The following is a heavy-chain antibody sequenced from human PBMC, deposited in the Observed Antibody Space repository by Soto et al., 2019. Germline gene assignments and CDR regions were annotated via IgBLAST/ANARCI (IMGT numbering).Heavy chain of an antibody. CDR2: ISPYKGST. CDR1: GYTFTSCG. Sequence: GASVKVSCKASGYTFTSCGIAWVRQAPGQGLEWMGWISPYKGSTHYAQKFQGRVTMTTDTSTSTAYMELRSLRSDDTAVYYCARDLDGSGSYYTDYWGQGTPVTVSS. CDR3: ARDLDGSGSYYTDY. D-gene: IGHD3-10*01. J-gene: IGHJ4*02. V-gene: IGHV1-18*01.